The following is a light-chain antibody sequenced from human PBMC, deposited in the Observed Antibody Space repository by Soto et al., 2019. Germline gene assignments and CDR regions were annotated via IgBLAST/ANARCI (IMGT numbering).Light chain of an antibody. Sequence: DIQMTQFPSTLSASVGDRVTITCRASQSISSYLAWYQQKPGKAPKLLIYGASGLESGVPSRFSGSGYGTEFTLTISSLQPDDFATYYCQQSSNYPWTFGQGTKVEVK. V-gene: IGKV1-5*03. CDR2: GAS. CDR1: QSISSY. J-gene: IGKJ1*01. CDR3: QQSSNYPWT.